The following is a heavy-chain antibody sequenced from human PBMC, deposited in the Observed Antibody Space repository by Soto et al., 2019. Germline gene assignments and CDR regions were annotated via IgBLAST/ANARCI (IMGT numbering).Heavy chain of an antibody. CDR1: GGSFSDYH. Sequence: QVQLQQWGAGLLKPSETLSLTCAVYGGSFSDYHWSWIRQPPGKGLEWVGEIDHSGDTNYNPSLKSRVTISVDTSKNQFSLTLRSVTAADTAVYYCARVFSAMDYWGRGTLVTVSS. CDR3: ARVFSAMDY. D-gene: IGHD3-3*01. CDR2: IDHSGDT. J-gene: IGHJ4*02. V-gene: IGHV4-34*02.